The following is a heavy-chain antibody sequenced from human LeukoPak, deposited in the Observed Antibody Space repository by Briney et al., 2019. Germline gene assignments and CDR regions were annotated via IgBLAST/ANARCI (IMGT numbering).Heavy chain of an antibody. J-gene: IGHJ4*02. Sequence: GGSLRLSCAASGFTFNNYALHWVRQAPGKGLEWVAVISYDGSNKNYADSVKGRFTISRDNAKSSLYLQMNSLRADDTAIYYCARDISYPTSGYYYGFDYWGQGTLVTVSS. CDR3: ARDISYPTSGYYYGFDY. CDR2: ISYDGSNK. CDR1: GFTFNNYA. D-gene: IGHD3-22*01. V-gene: IGHV3-30-3*01.